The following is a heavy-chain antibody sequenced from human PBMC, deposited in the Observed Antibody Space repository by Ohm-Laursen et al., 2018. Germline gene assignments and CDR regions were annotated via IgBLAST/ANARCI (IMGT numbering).Heavy chain of an antibody. V-gene: IGHV4-59*08. CDR1: GGSLSSFY. Sequence: TLSLTCSVSGGSLSSFYWSWIRQSQGRRLEWIGYLGYQGNIQFNPSFESRATISADTSKNQFSLKLTSVTAADTAIYYCATPGNGSYFDAFDIWAQGTRVTVSS. J-gene: IGHJ3*02. CDR2: LGYQGNI. D-gene: IGHD1-26*01. CDR3: ATPGNGSYFDAFDI.